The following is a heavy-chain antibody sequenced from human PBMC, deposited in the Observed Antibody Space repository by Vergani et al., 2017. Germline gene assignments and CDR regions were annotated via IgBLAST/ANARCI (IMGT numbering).Heavy chain of an antibody. D-gene: IGHD6-13*01. J-gene: IGHJ4*02. CDR1: GFTFDDYA. Sequence: EVQLVESGGGLVQPGRSLRLSCAASGFTFDDYAMHWVRQAPGKGLEWVSGISWNSGSIGYADSVKGRFTISRDNAKNSLYLQMTSLRAEDTALYYCAKAHSTYSISWFFDYWGQGTLVTVSS. CDR2: ISWNSGSI. CDR3: AKAHSTYSISWFFDY. V-gene: IGHV3-9*01.